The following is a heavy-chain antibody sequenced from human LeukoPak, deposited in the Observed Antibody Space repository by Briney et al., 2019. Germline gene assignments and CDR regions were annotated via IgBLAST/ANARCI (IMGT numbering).Heavy chain of an antibody. Sequence: GGSLRLSXAASGFTFSSYSMNWVRQSPGKGLEWLSYISSSSSTIYYADSVKGRFTISRDNAKNSLYLQMNSLRAEDTAVYYCARDPGDCSSTSCYWDAFDIWGQGTMVTVSS. D-gene: IGHD2-2*01. V-gene: IGHV3-48*01. CDR3: ARDPGDCSSTSCYWDAFDI. CDR1: GFTFSSYS. CDR2: ISSSSSTI. J-gene: IGHJ3*02.